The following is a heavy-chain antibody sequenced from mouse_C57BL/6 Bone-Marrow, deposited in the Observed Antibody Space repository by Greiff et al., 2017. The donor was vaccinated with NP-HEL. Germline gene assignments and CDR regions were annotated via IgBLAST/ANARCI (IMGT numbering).Heavy chain of an antibody. CDR1: GYTFTSYW. Sequence: QVQLQQPGAELVKPGASVKMSCKASGYTFTSYWITWVKQRPGQGLEWIGDIYPGSGSTNYNEKFKSQATLTVDTSSSTAYMLLSSLTSEVSAVYYCARSRRSDYYGYWYFDVWGTGTTVTVSS. J-gene: IGHJ1*03. D-gene: IGHD1-1*01. CDR2: IYPGSGST. V-gene: IGHV1-55*01. CDR3: ARSRRSDYYGYWYFDV.